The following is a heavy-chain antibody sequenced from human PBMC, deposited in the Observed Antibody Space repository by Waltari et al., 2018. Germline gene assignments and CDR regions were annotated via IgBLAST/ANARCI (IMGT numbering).Heavy chain of an antibody. D-gene: IGHD2-2*01. CDR1: GFSLSTSGVG. CDR2: IYWNDDK. V-gene: IGHV2-5*01. CDR3: AHVPSDCSSTSCYLGSILYY. Sequence: QITLKESGPTLVKPTQTLTLTCTFSGFSLSTSGVGVGWIRQPPGKALEWLALIYWNDDKRYSPSLKSRLTITKDTSKNQVVLTMTNMDPVDTATYYCAHVPSDCSSTSCYLGSILYYWGQGTLVTVSS. J-gene: IGHJ4*02.